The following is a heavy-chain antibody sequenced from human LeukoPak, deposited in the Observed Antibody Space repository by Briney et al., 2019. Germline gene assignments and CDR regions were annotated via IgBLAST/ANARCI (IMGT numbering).Heavy chain of an antibody. V-gene: IGHV4-34*01. CDR1: GGSFSGYY. D-gene: IGHD5-18*01. J-gene: IGHJ5*02. CDR3: ARKPRYSYVYH. CDR2: INHSRST. Sequence: PSETLSLTCAVYGGSFSGYYWSWLRQPPGKGLEWIGEINHSRSTNYNPSLTSRVTISVDTSKNQSSLKLSSVPAAGTALSYCARKPRYSYVYHWGQGTLVTVSS.